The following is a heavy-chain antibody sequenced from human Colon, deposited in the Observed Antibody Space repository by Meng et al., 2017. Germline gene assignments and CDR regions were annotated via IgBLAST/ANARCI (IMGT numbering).Heavy chain of an antibody. D-gene: IGHD2-21*02. J-gene: IGHJ4*02. CDR2: INMYTGDP. CDR3: VRHNGDSDFDY. Sequence: VQMVQSGSGLRKHGASVTVSCKASGYSFRTYAINWVRQAPGQGLQWMGWINMYTGDPSYVEGFAGRFVFSLDISVSTAYLQISSLKAEDTAVYFCVRHNGDSDFDYWGQGTLVTVSS. V-gene: IGHV7-4-1*02. CDR1: GYSFRTYA.